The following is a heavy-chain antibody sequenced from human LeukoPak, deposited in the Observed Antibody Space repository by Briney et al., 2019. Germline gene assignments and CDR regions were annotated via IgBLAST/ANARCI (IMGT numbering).Heavy chain of an antibody. J-gene: IGHJ4*02. V-gene: IGHV1-2*02. CDR3: ARDRREAVVVAATPLDY. D-gene: IGHD2-15*01. CDR2: INPNSGGT. CDR1: GYTFTGYY. Sequence: ASVKVSCKASGYTFTGYYMHWVRQAPGQGLEWMGWINPNSGGTNYAQKFQGRVTMTRDTSISTAYMELSRLRSDDTAVYYCARDRREAVVVAATPLDYWGQGTLVTVSS.